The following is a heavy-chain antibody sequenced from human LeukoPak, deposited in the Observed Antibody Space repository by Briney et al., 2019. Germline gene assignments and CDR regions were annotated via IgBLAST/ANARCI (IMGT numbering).Heavy chain of an antibody. D-gene: IGHD1-26*01. Sequence: PGGSLRLSCAASGFTFSNAWMSWVRQAPGKGLEWVGRIKSKTDGGTTDYAAPVKGRFTISRDDSKNTLYLQMNSLKTEDTAVYYCTTSYSGSYWVGYYYYYMDVWGKGTTVTVSS. J-gene: IGHJ6*03. CDR1: GFTFSNAW. V-gene: IGHV3-15*01. CDR2: IKSKTDGGTT. CDR3: TTSYSGSYWVGYYYYYMDV.